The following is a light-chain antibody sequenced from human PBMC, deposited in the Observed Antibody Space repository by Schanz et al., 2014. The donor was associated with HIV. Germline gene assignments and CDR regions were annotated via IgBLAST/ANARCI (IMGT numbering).Light chain of an antibody. J-gene: IGLJ2*01. CDR2: DVS. CDR3: CSYGGSSTPVV. V-gene: IGLV2-14*03. Sequence: QSALTQPASVSGSPGQSITISCTGTNNDVGGYNYLAWYQQYPEKAPKLLLYDVSNRPSGISTRFSGSKYGNTASLTISGLRPEDEADYYCCSYGGSSTPVVLGGGTKLTVL. CDR1: NNDVGGYNY.